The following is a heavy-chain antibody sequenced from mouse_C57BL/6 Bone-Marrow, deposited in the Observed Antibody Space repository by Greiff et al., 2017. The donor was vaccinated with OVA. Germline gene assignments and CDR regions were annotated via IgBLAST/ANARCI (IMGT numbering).Heavy chain of an antibody. D-gene: IGHD1-1*01. J-gene: IGHJ1*03. CDR2: IYPGSGST. Sequence: QVQLQQSGAELVKPGASVKMSCKASGYTFTSYWITWVKQRPGQGLEWIGDIYPGSGSTNYNEKFKSKATLTVDTSSSTAYMQLSSLTSEDSAVYYCARSPIYYFGGYFDVWGTGTTVTVSS. CDR1: GYTFTSYW. CDR3: ARSPIYYFGGYFDV. V-gene: IGHV1-55*01.